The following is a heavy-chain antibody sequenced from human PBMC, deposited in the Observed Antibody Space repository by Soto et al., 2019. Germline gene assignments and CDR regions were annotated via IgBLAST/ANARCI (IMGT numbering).Heavy chain of an antibody. V-gene: IGHV3-30*18. Sequence: QVQLVESGGGVVQPGRSLRLSCAASGFTFSSYGMHWVRQAPGKGLEWVAVISYDGSNKYYADSVKGRFTMSRDNSKNTLYLQMNILRAEDTAVYYCAKDLLRPGRAYGMDVWGQGTTVTVSS. CDR1: GFTFSSYG. D-gene: IGHD6-25*01. J-gene: IGHJ6*02. CDR2: ISYDGSNK. CDR3: AKDLLRPGRAYGMDV.